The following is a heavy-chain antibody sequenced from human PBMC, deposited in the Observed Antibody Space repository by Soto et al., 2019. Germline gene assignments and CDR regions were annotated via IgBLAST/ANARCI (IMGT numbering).Heavy chain of an antibody. D-gene: IGHD4-17*01. Sequence: PSETLSLTCTVSGGSISSSSYYWGWIRQPPGKGLEWIGSIYYSGSTYYNPSLKSRVTISVDTSQNQFSLKLSSVTAADTAVYYCARTGDDYGGGINWFDPWGQGTLVTVSS. J-gene: IGHJ5*02. V-gene: IGHV4-39*01. CDR1: GGSISSSSYY. CDR2: IYYSGST. CDR3: ARTGDDYGGGINWFDP.